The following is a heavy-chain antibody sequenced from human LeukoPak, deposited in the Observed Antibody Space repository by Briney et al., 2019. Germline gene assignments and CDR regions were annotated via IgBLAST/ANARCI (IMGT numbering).Heavy chain of an antibody. V-gene: IGHV3-23*01. Sequence: PGGSLRLSCAASGFTFSSYAMSWVRQAPGKGLEWVSAISGSGGSTYYADSVKGRFTISRDNSKNTLYLQMNSLRAEDTAVYYCAKGYYYDSSSIRYAFDIWGQGTLVTVSS. CDR3: AKGYYYDSSSIRYAFDI. J-gene: IGHJ3*02. D-gene: IGHD3-22*01. CDR1: GFTFSSYA. CDR2: ISGSGGST.